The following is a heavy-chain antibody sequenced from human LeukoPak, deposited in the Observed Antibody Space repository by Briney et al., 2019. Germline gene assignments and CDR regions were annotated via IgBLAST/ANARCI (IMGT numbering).Heavy chain of an antibody. CDR1: GYTFTNYY. Sequence: ASVKVSCKASGYTFTNYYMHWVRQAPGQGLEWMGVINPSGGSTTYAQKFQGRVTMTRDMSTSTVYMELSSLRSEDTAVFYCARGMEPYYYMDVWGKGTTVTVSS. J-gene: IGHJ6*03. V-gene: IGHV1-46*01. CDR3: ARGMEPYYYMDV. CDR2: INPSGGST. D-gene: IGHD1-26*01.